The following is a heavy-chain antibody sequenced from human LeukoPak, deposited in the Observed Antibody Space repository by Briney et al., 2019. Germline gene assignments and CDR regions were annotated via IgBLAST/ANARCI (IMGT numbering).Heavy chain of an antibody. CDR2: ISGSGGGT. V-gene: IGHV3-23*01. CDR3: AKDGVATAGRGSHFDY. D-gene: IGHD3-3*01. Sequence: KPGGSLRLSCAASGFTFSSYAMSWVRQAPGKGLEWVSVISGSGGGTYYVDPVKGRFTISRDNSKNTLYLQMNSLRAEDTAVYYCAKDGVATAGRGSHFDYWGQGTLVTVSS. J-gene: IGHJ4*02. CDR1: GFTFSSYA.